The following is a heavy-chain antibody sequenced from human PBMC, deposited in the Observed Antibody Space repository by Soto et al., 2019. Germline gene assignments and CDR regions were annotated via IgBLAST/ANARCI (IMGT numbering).Heavy chain of an antibody. J-gene: IGHJ5*02. D-gene: IGHD2-21*01. CDR2: IYYSGST. CDR3: ARQPTTGDTDLWFDP. Sequence: PSETLSLTCTVSGGSISSGGYYWSWIRQHPGKGPEWLGYIYYSGSTYYNPSLASRVSVSVDTSKNEFSLKLRSVTAADTAVYYCARQPTTGDTDLWFDPWGQGTLVTVSS. V-gene: IGHV4-39*01. CDR1: GGSISSGGYY.